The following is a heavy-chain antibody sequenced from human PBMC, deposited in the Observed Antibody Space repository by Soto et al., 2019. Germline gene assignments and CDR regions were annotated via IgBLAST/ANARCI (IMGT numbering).Heavy chain of an antibody. J-gene: IGHJ6*02. CDR3: ARLPPYGMDV. V-gene: IGHV1-69*13. CDR2: IIPIFGTA. CDR1: GGTCSSYA. Sequence: SGKVSCNASGGTCSSYATSWVRQAPGQGLEWMGGIIPIFGTANYAQKFQGRVTITADESTSTAYMELSSLRSEDTAVYYCARLPPYGMDVWGQGTTVTVSS.